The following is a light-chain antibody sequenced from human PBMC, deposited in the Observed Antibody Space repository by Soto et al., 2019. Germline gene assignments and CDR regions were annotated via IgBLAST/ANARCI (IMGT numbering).Light chain of an antibody. V-gene: IGKV3-15*01. Sequence: EIVMTQSPVTLSVSPGERATLSCRASQSVSSNLACYQQKPGQAPRLLIYGASTRATGIPARFGGSWSGTEFTLTISSLQSEDFAIYYCQQYNNWPPWTFGQGTKVDIK. CDR2: GAS. CDR1: QSVSSN. CDR3: QQYNNWPPWT. J-gene: IGKJ1*01.